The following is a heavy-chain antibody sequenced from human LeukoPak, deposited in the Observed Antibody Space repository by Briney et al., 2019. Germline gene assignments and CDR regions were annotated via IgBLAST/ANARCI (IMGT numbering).Heavy chain of an antibody. CDR1: GFTFSSYA. D-gene: IGHD4/OR15-4a*01. J-gene: IGHJ3*02. V-gene: IGHV3-23*01. CDR2: ISGSGGST. CDR3: AKLDSAQSNGDYGAFGI. Sequence: GGSLRLSCAASGFTFSSYAMSWVRQAPGKGLEWVSAISGSGGSTYYADSVKGRFTISRDNSKNTLYLQMNSLRAEDTAVYYCAKLDSAQSNGDYGAFGIWCQGTIVTVTA.